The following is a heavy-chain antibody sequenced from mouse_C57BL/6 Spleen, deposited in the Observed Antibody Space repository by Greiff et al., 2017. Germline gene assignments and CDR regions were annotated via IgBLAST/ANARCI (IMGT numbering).Heavy chain of an antibody. CDR1: GYSITSGYY. D-gene: IGHD2-1*01. Sequence: ESGPGLVKPSQSLSLTCSVTGYSITSGYYWNWIRQFPGNKLEWMGYISYDGSNNYNPSLKNRISITRDTSKNQFFLKLNSVTTEDTATYYCARRGNYPFDYWGQGTTLTVSS. V-gene: IGHV3-6*01. CDR3: ARRGNYPFDY. J-gene: IGHJ2*01. CDR2: ISYDGSN.